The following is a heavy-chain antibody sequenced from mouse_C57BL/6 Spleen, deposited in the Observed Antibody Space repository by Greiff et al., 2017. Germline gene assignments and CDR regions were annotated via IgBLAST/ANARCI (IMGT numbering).Heavy chain of an antibody. J-gene: IGHJ3*01. Sequence: QVQLQQPGAELVKPGASVKLSCKASGYTFTSYWMHWVKQRPGQGLEWIGMIHPNSGSTNYNEKFKSKATLTVDKSSSTAYMQLSSLTSEDTAVYYCARGGNLDYYDYDWVAYWGQGTLVTVSA. D-gene: IGHD2-4*01. V-gene: IGHV1-64*01. CDR1: GYTFTSYW. CDR2: IHPNSGST. CDR3: ARGGNLDYYDYDWVAY.